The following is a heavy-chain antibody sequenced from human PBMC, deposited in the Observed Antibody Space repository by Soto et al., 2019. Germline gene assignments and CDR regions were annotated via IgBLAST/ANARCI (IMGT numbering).Heavy chain of an antibody. Sequence: ASVKVSCKASGYTFTSYDINWVRQATGQGLEWMGWMNPNSGNTGYAQKFQGRVTMTRNTSISTAYMELSSLRSEDTAVYYCAISSDSPNWFDPWGQGTLVTVSS. D-gene: IGHD6-6*01. V-gene: IGHV1-8*01. CDR3: AISSDSPNWFDP. CDR1: GYTFTSYD. CDR2: MNPNSGNT. J-gene: IGHJ5*02.